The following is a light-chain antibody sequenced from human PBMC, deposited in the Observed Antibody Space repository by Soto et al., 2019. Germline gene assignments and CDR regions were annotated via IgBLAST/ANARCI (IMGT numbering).Light chain of an antibody. Sequence: QSVLTQPASVPGSPGRSITISCTGTSSDVGGYNYVSWYQQHPGKAPKLMIYEVSNRPSGASNRFSGSKSGNTASLTISGLQAEDEADYYCSSYTSSSTLVFGTGTKVTVL. CDR2: EVS. CDR3: SSYTSSSTLV. CDR1: SSDVGGYNY. J-gene: IGLJ1*01. V-gene: IGLV2-14*01.